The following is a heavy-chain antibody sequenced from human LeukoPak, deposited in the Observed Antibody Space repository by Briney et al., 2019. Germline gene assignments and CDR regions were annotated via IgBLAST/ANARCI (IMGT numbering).Heavy chain of an antibody. CDR3: ARAQEGCSRASCYLEP. Sequence: PSGTLSLTCAISGASISSTNWWIWVRQPPGQGLEWIGEMHHSGRTNYNPSLKSRITISVDKSKNQVFLRLNSVAAADTALYYCARAQEGCSRASCYLEPWGQGTLVTVSS. J-gene: IGHJ5*02. V-gene: IGHV4-4*02. CDR1: GASISSTNW. D-gene: IGHD2-2*01. CDR2: MHHSGRT.